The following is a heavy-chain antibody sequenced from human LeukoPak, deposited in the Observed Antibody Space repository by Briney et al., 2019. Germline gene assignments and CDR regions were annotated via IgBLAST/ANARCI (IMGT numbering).Heavy chain of an antibody. CDR1: GGSISSDSYY. CDR3: ARTRTQWATYYYYYMDV. J-gene: IGHJ6*03. V-gene: IGHV4-61*02. CDR2: IYTSGST. D-gene: IGHD1-14*01. Sequence: SQTLSLTCTVSGGSISSDSYYWSWIRQPAGTGLEWIGRIYTSGSTNYNPSLKSRVTISVDTSKNQFSLKLSSVTAADTAVYYCARTRTQWATYYYYYMDVWGKGTTVTVSS.